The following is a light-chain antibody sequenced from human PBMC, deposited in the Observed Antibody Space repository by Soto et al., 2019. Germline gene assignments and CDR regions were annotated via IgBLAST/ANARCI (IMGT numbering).Light chain of an antibody. CDR2: DAS. V-gene: IGKV3-11*01. J-gene: IGKJ1*01. Sequence: EIVLTQSPATLSLSPGERATLSCRASQSVSSYLAWYQQKPGQAPRLLIYDASNRATGIPDRFSGSGSGTDFPLTISRLEPEDFAVYYCQERSNWPPWTVGQGTKVDIK. CDR3: QERSNWPPWT. CDR1: QSVSSY.